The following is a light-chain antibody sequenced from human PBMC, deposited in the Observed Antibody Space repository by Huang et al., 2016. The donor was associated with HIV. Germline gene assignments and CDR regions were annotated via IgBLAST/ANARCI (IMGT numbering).Light chain of an antibody. CDR1: QTVLYSLNKKNY. J-gene: IGKJ1*01. Sequence: DIVMTQSPDSLAVSPGERATINCKSSQTVLYSLNKKNYLAWFQQKPGRPPKLLIYWGTRRWSGGPARFGGDGSGTDFPLTINNLQAEDVAVYFGPQYYSVPQTFGHGTKVEIK. CDR3: PQYYSVPQT. V-gene: IGKV4-1*01. CDR2: WGT.